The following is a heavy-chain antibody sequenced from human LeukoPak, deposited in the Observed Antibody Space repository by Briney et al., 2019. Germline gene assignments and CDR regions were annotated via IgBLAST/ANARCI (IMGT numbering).Heavy chain of an antibody. J-gene: IGHJ3*02. Sequence: GASVKVSCKASGYTFTSYAMHWVRQAPGQRLGWMGWINAGNGNTKYSQEFQGRVTITRDTSASTAYMELSSLRSEDMAVYYCARGSPTHFYGSGTFYKSRGQLNTWGQGTMVTVSS. CDR3: ARGSPTHFYGSGTFYKSRGQLNT. CDR2: INAGNGNT. D-gene: IGHD3-10*01. V-gene: IGHV1-3*03. CDR1: GYTFTSYA.